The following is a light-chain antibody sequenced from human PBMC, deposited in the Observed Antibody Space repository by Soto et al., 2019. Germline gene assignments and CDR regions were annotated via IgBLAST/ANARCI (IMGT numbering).Light chain of an antibody. V-gene: IGLV2-14*01. CDR2: DVS. J-gene: IGLJ1*01. Sequence: QSALTQPASVSGSPGQSITISCTGTSSDVGGYNYVSWYQQHPGKAPKLMIYDVSNRPSGVSNRFSGSKSGNTAPLTISGLPAEEQADYYCSSYTTSSTHYVFGTGTKVTVL. CDR3: SSYTTSSTHYV. CDR1: SSDVGGYNY.